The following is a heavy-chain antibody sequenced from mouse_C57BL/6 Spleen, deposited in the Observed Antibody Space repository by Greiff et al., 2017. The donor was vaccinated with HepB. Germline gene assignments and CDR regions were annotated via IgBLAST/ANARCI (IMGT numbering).Heavy chain of an antibody. CDR3: AMNEDGNWYFDV. V-gene: IGHV1-82*01. CDR1: GYAFSSSW. Sequence: VKLQQSGPELVKPGASVKISCKASGYAFSSSWMNWVKQRPGKGLEWIGRIYPGDGDTNYNGKFKGKATLTADKSSSTAYMQLSSLTSEDSAVYFCAMNEDGNWYFDVWGTGTTVTVSS. J-gene: IGHJ1*03. D-gene: IGHD2-1*01. CDR2: IYPGDGDT.